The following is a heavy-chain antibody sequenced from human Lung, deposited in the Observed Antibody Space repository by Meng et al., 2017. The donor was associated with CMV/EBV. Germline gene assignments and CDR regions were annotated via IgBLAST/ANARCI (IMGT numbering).Heavy chain of an antibody. V-gene: IGHV4-39*01. CDR2: IYYSGST. CDR3: ARYGGVVVVPAAIPPDY. J-gene: IGHJ4*02. CDR1: GGSISSSSYY. D-gene: IGHD2-2*02. Sequence: SXTXSLXCTVSGGSISSSSYYWGWIRQPPGKGLEWIGSIYYSGSTYYNPSLKSRVTISVDTSKNQFSLKLSSVTAADTAVYYCARYGGVVVVPAAIPPDYWXQGTXVNGAS.